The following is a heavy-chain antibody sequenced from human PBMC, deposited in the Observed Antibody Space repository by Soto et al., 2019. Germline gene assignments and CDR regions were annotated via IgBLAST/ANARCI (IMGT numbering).Heavy chain of an antibody. CDR3: AKDLGRAYYYYYYYGMDV. J-gene: IGHJ6*02. D-gene: IGHD2-8*01. Sequence: GGSLRLSCAASGFTFSSYAMSWVRQAPGKGLEWVSAISGSGGSTYYADSVKGRFTISRDNSKNTLYLQMNSLRAEDTAVYYCAKDLGRAYYYYYYYGMDVWGQGTTVTVSS. V-gene: IGHV3-23*01. CDR2: ISGSGGST. CDR1: GFTFSSYA.